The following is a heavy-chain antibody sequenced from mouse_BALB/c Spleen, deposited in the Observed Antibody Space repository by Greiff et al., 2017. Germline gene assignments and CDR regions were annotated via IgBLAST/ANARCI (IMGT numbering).Heavy chain of an antibody. J-gene: IGHJ4*01. D-gene: IGHD1-1*01. V-gene: IGHV3-8*02. Sequence: EVKLVESGPSLVKPSQTLSLTCSVTGDSITSGYWNWIRKFPGNKLEYMGYISYSGSTYYNPSLKSRISITRDTSKNQYYLQLNSVTTEDTATYYCASSPYYYGSSYDYYAMDYWGQGTSVTVSS. CDR1: GDSITSGY. CDR3: ASSPYYYGSSYDYYAMDY. CDR2: ISYSGST.